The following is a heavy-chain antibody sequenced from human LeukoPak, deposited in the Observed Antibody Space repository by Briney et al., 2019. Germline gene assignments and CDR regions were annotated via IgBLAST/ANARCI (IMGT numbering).Heavy chain of an antibody. CDR2: ISAYNGNT. CDR3: ARDPRRFGELLYDY. CDR1: GYTFTSYG. Sequence: GASVKVSCKASGYTFTSYGISWVRQAPGQGLEWMGWISAYNGNTNYAQKLQGRVTMTTDISTSTAYMELRSLRSDDTAVYYCARDPRRFGELLYDYWGQGTLVTVSS. D-gene: IGHD3-10*01. V-gene: IGHV1-18*04. J-gene: IGHJ4*02.